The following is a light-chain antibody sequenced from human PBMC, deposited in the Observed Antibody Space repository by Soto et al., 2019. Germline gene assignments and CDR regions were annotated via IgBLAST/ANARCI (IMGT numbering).Light chain of an antibody. Sequence: IVMTQTPLSLPVTPGQPASISCKSSQSLLYSDGKTYLYWYLQKPGQPPQILMYEVSKRFSGVADRFSGGGSGTDFTLKISRVEAEDVGVYFCMQSIQVPRTFGQGTKLEIK. CDR2: EVS. J-gene: IGKJ1*01. CDR1: QSLLYSDGKTY. V-gene: IGKV2D-29*01. CDR3: MQSIQVPRT.